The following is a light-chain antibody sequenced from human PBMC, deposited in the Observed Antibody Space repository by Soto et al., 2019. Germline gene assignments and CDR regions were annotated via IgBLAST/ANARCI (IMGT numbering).Light chain of an antibody. J-gene: IGKJ4*01. CDR1: QSVLYSSNNKNY. V-gene: IGKV4-1*01. Sequence: DIVMTQSPDSLAVSLGERATINCKSSQSVLYSSNNKNYLAWYQQKPGQPPKLLIYWASTRESGVPDRFSGSGSGTDFTLTISSLQAEDVAGYYCQQYYSTPLTFGGGTKAEIK. CDR3: QQYYSTPLT. CDR2: WAS.